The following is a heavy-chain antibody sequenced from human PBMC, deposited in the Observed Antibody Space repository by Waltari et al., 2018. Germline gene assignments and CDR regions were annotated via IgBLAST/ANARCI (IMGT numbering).Heavy chain of an antibody. Sequence: EVQLVESGGGLVQPGRSLRLSCAASGFTFDDYAMHWVRQAPGKGLEWVSGSSWDSGSIGYADSVKGRFTISRDNAKNSLYLQMNSLRAEDTALYYCAKRSYVGFYFDYWGQGTLVTVAS. CDR3: AKRSYVGFYFDY. D-gene: IGHD1-26*01. CDR2: SSWDSGSI. J-gene: IGHJ4*02. CDR1: GFTFDDYA. V-gene: IGHV3-9*01.